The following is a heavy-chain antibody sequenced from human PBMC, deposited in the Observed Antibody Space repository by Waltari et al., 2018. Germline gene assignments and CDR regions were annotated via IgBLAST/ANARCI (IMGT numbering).Heavy chain of an antibody. CDR2: ISYDGSNK. J-gene: IGHJ6*02. Sequence: HWVRQAPGKGLEWVAVISYDGSNKYYADSVKGRFTISRDNSKNTLYLQMNSLRAEDTAVYYCARFVVYYGMDVWGQGTTVTVSS. V-gene: IGHV3-30*04. CDR3: ARFVVYYGMDV. D-gene: IGHD2-15*01.